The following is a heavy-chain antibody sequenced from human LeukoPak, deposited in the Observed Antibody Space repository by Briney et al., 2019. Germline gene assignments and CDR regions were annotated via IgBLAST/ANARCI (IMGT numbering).Heavy chain of an antibody. CDR1: GGSVSSGSYY. Sequence: PSETLSLTCTVSGGSVSSGSYYWSWIRQPPGTGLEWIGYIYYSGSTNYNPSLKSRVTISVDTSKNQFSLKLSSVTAADTAVYYCARDPYDFWSGYPYGMDVWGQGTTVTVSS. D-gene: IGHD3-3*01. J-gene: IGHJ6*02. CDR2: IYYSGST. V-gene: IGHV4-61*01. CDR3: ARDPYDFWSGYPYGMDV.